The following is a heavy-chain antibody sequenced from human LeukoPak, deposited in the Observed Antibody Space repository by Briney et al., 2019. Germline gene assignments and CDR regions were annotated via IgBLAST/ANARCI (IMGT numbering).Heavy chain of an antibody. CDR2: ISNGNSPI. V-gene: IGHV3-48*01. J-gene: IGHJ3*02. D-gene: IGHD6-6*01. CDR1: GFTFSSFI. CDR3: ARGFPARRGAFDI. Sequence: GGSLRLSCAASAASGFTFSSFIMNWVRQAPGKGLEWVSYISNGNSPIYYADSVKGRFTISRDNAKNSLYLQMYSLRVEDTAVYYCARGFPARRGAFDIWGQGTKVTVSS.